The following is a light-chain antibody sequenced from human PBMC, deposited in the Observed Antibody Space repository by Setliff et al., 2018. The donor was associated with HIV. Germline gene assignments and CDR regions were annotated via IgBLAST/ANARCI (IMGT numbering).Light chain of an antibody. CDR1: SSDVGGYKH. V-gene: IGLV2-14*01. Sequence: SVLTQAASVSGSPGQSITISCTGTSSDVGGYKHVSWYQQHPGKAPKLMIYEVSNRPSGVSNRFSGSKSGNTASLTISGLQAEDEADYYCSSYTDGSAYVFGTGTKVTVL. CDR2: EVS. J-gene: IGLJ1*01. CDR3: SSYTDGSAYV.